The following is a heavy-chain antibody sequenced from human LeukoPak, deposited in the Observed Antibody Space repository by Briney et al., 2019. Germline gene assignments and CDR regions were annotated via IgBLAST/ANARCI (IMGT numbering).Heavy chain of an antibody. Sequence: GGSLRLSCAASGFTFDDYAMHWVRQAPGKGLEWVSGISWNSGSIGYADSVKGRFTISRDNAKNSLYLQMNSLRAEDTAVYYCARFYGSGSYSLYWGQGTLVTVSS. V-gene: IGHV3-9*01. CDR1: GFTFDDYA. D-gene: IGHD3-10*01. CDR2: ISWNSGSI. J-gene: IGHJ4*02. CDR3: ARFYGSGSYSLY.